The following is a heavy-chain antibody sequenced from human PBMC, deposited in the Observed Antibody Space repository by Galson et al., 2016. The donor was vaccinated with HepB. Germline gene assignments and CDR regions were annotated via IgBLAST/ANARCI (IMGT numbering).Heavy chain of an antibody. J-gene: IGHJ4*01. CDR1: GGTFSSYT. V-gene: IGHV1-69*08. CDR3: ARDPLTRVTTVAHYY. CDR2: IVPLLGQT. D-gene: IGHD4-17*01. Sequence: SVKVSCKASGGTFSSYTISWVRQAPGQGLEWMGRIVPLLGQTNYAQKFQDRVTITADKSTDTAYLELKNLKSEDTAVYYCARDPLTRVTTVAHYYWGLGTLVTVSS.